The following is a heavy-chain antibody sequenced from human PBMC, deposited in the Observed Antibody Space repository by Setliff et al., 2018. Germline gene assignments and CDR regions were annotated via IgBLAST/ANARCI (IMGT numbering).Heavy chain of an antibody. D-gene: IGHD2-15*01. Sequence: SETLSRTCTVSGDSISSGDYFWSWSRQPPGKGLEWIAYIYHSGSAYYNPSLKSRVTMSVDTSKNQFSLHLTSVTAADTAVYYCARSFSRSEKFLLDYWGQGALVTVSS. CDR2: IYHSGSA. CDR3: ARSFSRSEKFLLDY. V-gene: IGHV4-30-4*08. J-gene: IGHJ4*02. CDR1: GDSISSGDYF.